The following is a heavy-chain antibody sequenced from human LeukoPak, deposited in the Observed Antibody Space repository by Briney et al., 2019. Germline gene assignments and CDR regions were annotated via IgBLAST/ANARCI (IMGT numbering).Heavy chain of an antibody. D-gene: IGHD6-19*01. V-gene: IGHV3-48*01. Sequence: PAGSLRLSCAAAGFSFSSYSMNWVRQAPGKRLEWIAYISSYTITYYADFVKGRFTISRDNAKKSLDLQMNSLRAEDTAVYYCARSGHSNGWYSFDYWGLGALVTVSS. J-gene: IGHJ4*02. CDR2: ISSYTIT. CDR3: ARSGHSNGWYSFDY. CDR1: GFSFSSYS.